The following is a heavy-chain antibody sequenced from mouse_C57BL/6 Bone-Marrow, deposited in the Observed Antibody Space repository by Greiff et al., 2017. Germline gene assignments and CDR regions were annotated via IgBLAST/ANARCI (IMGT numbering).Heavy chain of an antibody. J-gene: IGHJ3*01. CDR2: ISDGGSYT. CDR3: AREKGCAGTWVDY. CDR1: GFTFSSYA. V-gene: IGHV5-4*01. Sequence: EVKLMESGGGLVKPGGSLKLSCAASGFTFSSYAMSWVRQTPEKRLEWVETISDGGSYTDYQDNVKGGFTIPRDNAKNNLYMQMSHLKSEDTAMYYCAREKGCAGTWVDYWGQGTLVTVSA. D-gene: IGHD4-1*01.